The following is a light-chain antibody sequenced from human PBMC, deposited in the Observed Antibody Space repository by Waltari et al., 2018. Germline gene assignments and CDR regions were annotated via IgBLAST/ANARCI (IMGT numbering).Light chain of an antibody. CDR1: QSISSY. CDR2: AAS. J-gene: IGKJ1*01. V-gene: IGKV1-39*01. CDR3: QQSYSTLVT. Sequence: DIQMTQSPSSLSASVADRVTITCRASQSISSYLNWYQQKPGKAPKLLIYAASSLQSGVPSRFSGSGSGTDFTLTISSLQPDDFATYYCQQSYSTLVTFGQGTKVEIK.